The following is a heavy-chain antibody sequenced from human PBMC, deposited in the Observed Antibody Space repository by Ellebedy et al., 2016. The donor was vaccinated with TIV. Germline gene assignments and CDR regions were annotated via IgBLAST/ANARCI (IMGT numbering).Heavy chain of an antibody. Sequence: GESLKISCKASGYSFTNYINWVRQVPGKGLEWMGRIDPTDSYTKYSPSFQGHVTISADKSLSTAYLQWTTLQASDTAMYYCAASGSRPAHYGIDVWGQGTTVTVSS. V-gene: IGHV5-10-1*01. CDR1: GYSFTNY. D-gene: IGHD1-14*01. CDR2: IDPTDSYT. J-gene: IGHJ6*02. CDR3: AASGSRPAHYGIDV.